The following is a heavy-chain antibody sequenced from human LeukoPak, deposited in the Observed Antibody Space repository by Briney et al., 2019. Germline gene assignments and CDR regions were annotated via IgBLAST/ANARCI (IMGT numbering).Heavy chain of an antibody. CDR3: AESTTMTTGMIFDY. V-gene: IGHV3-23*01. Sequence: GGSLRLSCAASGLSFSNYAMSWVRQAPGKGLEWVSSIVGSADRTYYADSVKGRFTASRDNSKNTLYLQMNSLRAEDTAMYYCAESTTMTTGMIFDYWGQGTLVTVSS. CDR2: IVGSADRT. J-gene: IGHJ4*02. CDR1: GLSFSNYA. D-gene: IGHD4-17*01.